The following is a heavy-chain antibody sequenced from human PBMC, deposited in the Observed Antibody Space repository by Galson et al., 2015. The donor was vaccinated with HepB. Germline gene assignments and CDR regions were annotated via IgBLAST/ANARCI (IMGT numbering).Heavy chain of an antibody. CDR3: ARDPDDTNGCYLTFEY. D-gene: IGHD2-8*01. J-gene: IGHJ4*02. CDR1: GFRISNFS. CDR2: LAYDGSNQ. Sequence: SLKLSCAASGFRISNFSMHWVRQAPGKGLEWVSMLAYDGSNQIYIESVRGRFTISRDASKNTLYLQMNSLRAEDTAVYYCARDPDDTNGCYLTFEYWGQGTLVTVSS. V-gene: IGHV3-30-3*01.